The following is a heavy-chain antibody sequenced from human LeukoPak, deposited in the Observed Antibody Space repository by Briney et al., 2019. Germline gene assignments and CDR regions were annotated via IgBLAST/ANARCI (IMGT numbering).Heavy chain of an antibody. Sequence: SSETLSLTCTVSGGSISSYYWSWIRQPPGKGLEWIGYFYYSGSTNYNPSLKSRVTISVDTSKNQFSLKLSSVTAADTAVYYCARDYSGTTFGSYYYMDVWGKGTTVTVSS. J-gene: IGHJ6*03. CDR1: GGSISSYY. V-gene: IGHV4-59*01. CDR2: FYYSGST. CDR3: ARDYSGTTFGSYYYMDV. D-gene: IGHD1-1*01.